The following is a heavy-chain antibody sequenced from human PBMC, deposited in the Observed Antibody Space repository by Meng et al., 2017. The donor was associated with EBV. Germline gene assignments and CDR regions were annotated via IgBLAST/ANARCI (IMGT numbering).Heavy chain of an antibody. V-gene: IGHV4-39*07. Sequence: HRRLPGSDAGRVMPAETLPLTATVSGRSISSSIYYCGWIRKPTGKGLEGIGSIYYSGGTNYNQYLKRRVTISVDTSNNQFSLKLSSVTAADTAVYYCARVDGDYLRRYYFDYWGQGTLVTVSS. CDR2: IYYSGGT. CDR1: GRSISSSIYY. D-gene: IGHD4-17*01. CDR3: ARVDGDYLRRYYFDY. J-gene: IGHJ4*02.